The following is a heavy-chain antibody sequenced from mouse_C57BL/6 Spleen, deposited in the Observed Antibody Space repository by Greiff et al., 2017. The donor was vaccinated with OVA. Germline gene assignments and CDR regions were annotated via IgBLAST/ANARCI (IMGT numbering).Heavy chain of an antibody. D-gene: IGHD1-1*01. J-gene: IGHJ1*03. CDR2: IYPRSGNT. CDR3: ARWGTTVRSEYFDV. V-gene: IGHV1-81*01. CDR1: GYTFTSYG. Sequence: QVQLQQSGAELARPGASVKLSCKASGYTFTSYGISWVKQRTGQGLEWIGEIYPRSGNTYYNEKFKGKATLTADKSSSTAYMELRSLTSEDAAVYFCARWGTTVRSEYFDVWGTGTTVTVSS.